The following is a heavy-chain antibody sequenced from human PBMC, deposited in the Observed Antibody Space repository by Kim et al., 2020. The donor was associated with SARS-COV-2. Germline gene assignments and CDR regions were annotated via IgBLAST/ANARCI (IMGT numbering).Heavy chain of an antibody. Sequence: GGSLRLSCIASGFTFSTYSMSWVRQAPGKGLEWVSYISLTSNTIFYSDSVRGRFTISRDNAKNSLYLQMNSLRAEDTAVYYCARGETGRSVNYYNSWGQG. D-gene: IGHD1-26*01. V-gene: IGHV3-48*01. CDR2: ISLTSNTI. CDR3: ARGETGRSVNYYNS. J-gene: IGHJ4*02. CDR1: GFTFSTYS.